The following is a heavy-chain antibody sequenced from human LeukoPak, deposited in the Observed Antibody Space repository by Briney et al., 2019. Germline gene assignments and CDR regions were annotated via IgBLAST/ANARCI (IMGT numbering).Heavy chain of an antibody. V-gene: IGHV3-23*01. CDR2: ISGCGGST. D-gene: IGHD3-10*01. Sequence: PGGSLRLSCAASGFTFSSYAMSWVRQAPGKGLEWVSAISGCGGSTYYADSVKGRFTISRDNSKNTLYLLMNSLRAEDTAVYYCAKAYGSGSYYNVHDAFDIWGQGTMVTVSS. CDR3: AKAYGSGSYYNVHDAFDI. J-gene: IGHJ3*02. CDR1: GFTFSSYA.